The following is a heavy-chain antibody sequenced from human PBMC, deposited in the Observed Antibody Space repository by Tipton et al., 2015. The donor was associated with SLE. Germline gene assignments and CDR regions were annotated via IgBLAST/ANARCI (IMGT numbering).Heavy chain of an antibody. CDR2: MYYSGST. Sequence: TLSLTCTVSGGSISSYYWSWIRQPPGKGLEWIGYMYYSGSTNYNPPLKSRVTISVDTSKNQFSLTVRSVTAADTAVYYCARESISAGGRTHSWFDPWGQGTLVTVSS. J-gene: IGHJ5*02. D-gene: IGHD6-13*01. CDR1: GGSISSYY. CDR3: ARESISAGGRTHSWFDP. V-gene: IGHV4-59*01.